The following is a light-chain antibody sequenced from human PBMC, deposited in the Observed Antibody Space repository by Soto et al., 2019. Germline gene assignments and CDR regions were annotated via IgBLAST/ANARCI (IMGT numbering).Light chain of an antibody. CDR1: ETVRSN. CDR3: QQYNNWPPIT. CDR2: GAS. Sequence: RVMTQSPDTLSVSPGERATLSCRASETVRSNLAWYQQKPGQAPRLFIYGASTRATGIPARFSGSGSGTEFTLTISSLQSEDFAIYYCQQYNNWPPITFGQGTRLEIK. J-gene: IGKJ5*01. V-gene: IGKV3-15*01.